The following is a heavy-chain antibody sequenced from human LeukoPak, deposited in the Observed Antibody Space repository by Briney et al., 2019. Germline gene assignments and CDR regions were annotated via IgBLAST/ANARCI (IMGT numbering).Heavy chain of an antibody. D-gene: IGHD3-10*01. CDR1: GYTFTDYY. V-gene: IGHV1-2*02. CDR2: INPNSGGT. J-gene: IGHJ5*02. Sequence: GASVKVSCKSSGYTFTDYYMNWVRQAPGQGLEWMGWINPNSGGTNYAQKFQGRVTMTRDTSISTAYMELSRLRSDDTAVYYCARVLGSSWFDPWGQGTLVTVSS. CDR3: ARVLGSSWFDP.